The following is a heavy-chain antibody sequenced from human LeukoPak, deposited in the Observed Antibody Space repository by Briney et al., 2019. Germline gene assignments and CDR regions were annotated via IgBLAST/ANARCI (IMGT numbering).Heavy chain of an antibody. Sequence: GGSLRLSCAASGFTVSSNYMSWVRQAPGKGLEWVSVIYSGGSTYYADSVKGRFTISRDNSKNTLYLQMNSLRAEDTAVYYCARGWEWEPLDYWGQGTLVTVSS. CDR1: GFTVSSNY. J-gene: IGHJ4*02. V-gene: IGHV3-53*01. D-gene: IGHD1-26*01. CDR3: ARGWEWEPLDY. CDR2: IYSGGST.